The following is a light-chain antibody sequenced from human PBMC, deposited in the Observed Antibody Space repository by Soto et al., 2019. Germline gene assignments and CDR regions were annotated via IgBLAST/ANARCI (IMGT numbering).Light chain of an antibody. V-gene: IGLV2-8*01. J-gene: IGLJ1*01. CDR3: SSSAGSSNV. CDR1: SSDVGGYNY. CDR2: EVN. Sequence: QSLLTHPPSASGSPGRSVAIACTGTSSDVGGYNYVSWYQHHPGKSPKLMIYEVNKRPSGVPDRFSGSKSGNTASLTVSGLPAEDAADYYCSSSAGSSNVFGTGTKVTVL.